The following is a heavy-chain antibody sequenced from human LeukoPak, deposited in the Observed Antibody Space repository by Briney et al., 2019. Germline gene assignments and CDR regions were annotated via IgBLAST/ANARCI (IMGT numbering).Heavy chain of an antibody. CDR2: ISFDGSKR. J-gene: IGHJ4*02. D-gene: IGHD6-13*01. CDR3: AKSIGAVGDY. V-gene: IGHV3-30*18. CDR1: GFIFNSSG. Sequence: GGSLRLSCAASGFIFNSSGMHWVRQAPGKGLEWVAMISFDGSKRYYADSVKGRFTVSRDNSKNTLYLQMSSLRAEETAVYLCAKSIGAVGDYWGQGTLVTVSS.